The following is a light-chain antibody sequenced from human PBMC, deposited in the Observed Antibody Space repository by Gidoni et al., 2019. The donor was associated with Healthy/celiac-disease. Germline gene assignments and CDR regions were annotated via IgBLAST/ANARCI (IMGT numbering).Light chain of an antibody. V-gene: IGKV1-39*01. J-gene: IGKJ1*01. CDR1: QSISSY. CDR3: QQSYSTPRT. CDR2: AAS. Sequence: RVTITCRASQSISSYLNWYQQKPGKAPKLLLYAASSLQSGVPSRFSGSGSGTDFTLTISSLQPEDFATYYCQQSYSTPRTFGQGTKVEIK.